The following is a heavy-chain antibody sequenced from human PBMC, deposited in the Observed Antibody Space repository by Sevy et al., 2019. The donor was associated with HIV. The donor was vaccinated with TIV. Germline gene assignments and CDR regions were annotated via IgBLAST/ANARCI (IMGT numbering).Heavy chain of an antibody. D-gene: IGHD3-22*01. V-gene: IGHV3-30-3*01. J-gene: IGHJ4*02. CDR2: ISYDGSNK. CDR1: GFTFSSYA. CDR3: AGDPTRMIVVVITHFDY. Sequence: GGSLRLSCAASGFTFSSYAMHWVRQAPGKGLEWVAVISYDGSNKYYADSVKGRFSISRDNSKKPLYLQMNSLRAEDTAVYYCAGDPTRMIVVVITHFDYWGQGTLVTVSS.